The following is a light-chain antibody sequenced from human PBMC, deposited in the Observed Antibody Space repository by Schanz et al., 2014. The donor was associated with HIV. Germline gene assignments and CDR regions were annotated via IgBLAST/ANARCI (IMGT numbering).Light chain of an antibody. J-gene: IGLJ2*01. Sequence: QSALTQPASVSGSPGQSITISCTGTSSDIGPYNCVSWYQQHPGKAPKLIISEVNKRPSGVPDRFSGSKSGNTASLTVSGLQADDEADYYCSSYAGSNTVVFGGGTKLTVL. CDR2: EVN. CDR3: SSYAGSNTVV. CDR1: SSDIGPYNC. V-gene: IGLV2-8*01.